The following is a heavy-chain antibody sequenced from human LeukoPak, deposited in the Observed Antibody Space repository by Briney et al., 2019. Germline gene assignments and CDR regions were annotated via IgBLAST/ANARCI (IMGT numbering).Heavy chain of an antibody. D-gene: IGHD3-22*01. Sequence: SETLSLTCAVSGGYFNRGTFFWTWIRKPPGKGLEWIGYISNSGSTNYHPSLKSRVTISSDTSKTQFTLKLTSVTAADTAVYYCARSPSGYRFDSWGQGTLVTASS. J-gene: IGHJ4*02. CDR2: ISNSGST. V-gene: IGHV4-61*01. CDR3: ARSPSGYRFDS. CDR1: GGYFNRGTFF.